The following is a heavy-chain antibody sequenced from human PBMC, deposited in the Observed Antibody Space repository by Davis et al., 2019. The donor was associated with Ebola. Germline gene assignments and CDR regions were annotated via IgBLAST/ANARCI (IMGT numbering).Heavy chain of an antibody. CDR3: ARGTDGYNPGGYFDS. V-gene: IGHV5-10-1*01. CDR2: IDPSDSYT. CDR1: GYSLTNYW. Sequence: GESLKISCKGSGYSLTNYWITWVRQVPGKGLEWMGRIDPSDSYTNYSPSFQGHVTISADKSITTAYLQWSSLKASDTAMYYCARGTDGYNPGGYFDSWGQGTLVTVSS. D-gene: IGHD5-24*01. J-gene: IGHJ4*02.